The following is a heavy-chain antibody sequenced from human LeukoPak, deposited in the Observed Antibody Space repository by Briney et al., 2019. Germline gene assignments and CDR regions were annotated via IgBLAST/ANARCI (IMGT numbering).Heavy chain of an antibody. CDR2: ISGSGGST. D-gene: IGHD3-10*01. CDR3: AKSSESIRELLDY. J-gene: IGHJ4*02. V-gene: IGHV3-23*01. CDR1: GFTFSRYG. Sequence: GGSLRLSCAASGFTFSRYGMSWVRQAPGKGLEWVSAISGSGGSTYYADSVKGRFTISRDNSKNTLYLQMNSLRAEDTAVYYCAKSSESIRELLDYWGQGTLVTVSS.